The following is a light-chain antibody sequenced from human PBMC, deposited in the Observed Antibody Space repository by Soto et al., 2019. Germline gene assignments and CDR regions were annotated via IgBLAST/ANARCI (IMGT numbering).Light chain of an antibody. CDR3: TSYTSSSTYV. CDR1: SSDVGGHNS. CDR2: NVS. Sequence: QSALTQPASVSGSPGQSITISCTGTSSDVGGHNSVSWYQQHPGKAPKLMIYNVSNRPSGVSNRFSGSKSGNTASLTISGLLAEGEADYYCTSYTSSSTYVFGAGTKVTVL. J-gene: IGLJ1*01. V-gene: IGLV2-14*01.